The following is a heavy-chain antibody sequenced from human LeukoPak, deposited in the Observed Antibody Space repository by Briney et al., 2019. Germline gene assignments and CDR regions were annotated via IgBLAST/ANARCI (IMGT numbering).Heavy chain of an antibody. CDR2: VTADST. Sequence: GGSLRLSCAASGFTFGTYAMSWVRQAPGKGLEWVSTVTADSTYYADSVKGRFTISRDNSKSTLYLQMNSLRAEDTAVYYCAKGATGYCSSTSCLYYFDYWGQGTLVTVSS. V-gene: IGHV3-23*01. D-gene: IGHD2-2*01. CDR3: AKGATGYCSSTSCLYYFDY. CDR1: GFTFGTYA. J-gene: IGHJ4*02.